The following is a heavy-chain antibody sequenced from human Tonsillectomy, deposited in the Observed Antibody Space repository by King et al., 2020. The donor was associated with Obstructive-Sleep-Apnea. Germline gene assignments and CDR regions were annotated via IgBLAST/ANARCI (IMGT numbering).Heavy chain of an antibody. CDR3: TMWDV. J-gene: IGHJ6*01. V-gene: IGHV1-3*01. Sequence: QLVQSGAEVKNPGASVKVSCKASGYTFTSYSIQWVRQAPGQGLEWMGWINAANGNTKYSQKFQGRVNITRDTSASTAYMEQSSLRSEDTAVYYCTMWDVWGQGTTVAGS. CDR1: GYTFTSYS. CDR2: INAANGNT.